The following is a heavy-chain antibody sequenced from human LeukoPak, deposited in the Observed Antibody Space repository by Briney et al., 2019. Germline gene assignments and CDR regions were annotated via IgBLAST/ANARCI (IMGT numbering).Heavy chain of an antibody. J-gene: IGHJ5*02. CDR2: INPSGGST. CDR1: GYTFTSYY. D-gene: IGHD6-6*01. CDR3: ARCPTSIAARPGSKGWFDP. V-gene: IGHV1-46*01. Sequence: ASVTVSCTASGYTFTSYYMHWVRQAPGQGLEWMGIINPSGGSTSYAQKFQGRVTMTRDTSTSTVYMELSSLRSEDTAVYYCARCPTSIAARPGSKGWFDPWGQGTLVTVSS.